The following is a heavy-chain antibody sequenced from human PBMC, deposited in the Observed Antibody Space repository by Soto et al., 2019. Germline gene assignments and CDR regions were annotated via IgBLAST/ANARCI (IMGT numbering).Heavy chain of an antibody. J-gene: IGHJ4*02. V-gene: IGHV1-18*01. D-gene: IGHD6-19*01. CDR2: ISAYNGNT. CDR3: ARDISAFSSSAHQ. CDR1: GYTFTSCR. Sequence: ASVKVSCKASGYTFTSCRISWVRQAPGQGLEWMGWISAYNGNTNYAQKLQGRVTMTTDTSTSTAYMELRSLRSDDTAVYYCARDISAFSSSAHQWGQGTLVTVSS.